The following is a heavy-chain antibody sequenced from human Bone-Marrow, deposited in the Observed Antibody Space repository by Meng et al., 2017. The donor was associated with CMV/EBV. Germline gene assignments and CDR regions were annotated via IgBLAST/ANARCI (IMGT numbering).Heavy chain of an antibody. CDR3: ARGGYCSSTSCYRGVARSYYYYGMDV. D-gene: IGHD2-2*02. J-gene: IGHJ6*02. V-gene: IGHV4-39*07. CDR2: INHSGST. Sequence: SETLSLTCTVSGGSISSSSYYWGWIRQPPGKGLEWIGEINHSGSTNYNPSLKSRVTISVDTSKNQFSLKLSSVTAADTAVYYCARGGYCSSTSCYRGVARSYYYYGMDVWGQGTTVTVSS. CDR1: GGSISSSSYY.